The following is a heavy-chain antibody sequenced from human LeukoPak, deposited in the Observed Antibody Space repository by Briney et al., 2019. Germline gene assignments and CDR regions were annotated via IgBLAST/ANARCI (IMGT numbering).Heavy chain of an antibody. V-gene: IGHV1-24*01. CDR2: FDPEDGET. Sequence: ASVKVSFKVSGYTLTELSMHWVRQAPGKGLAWMGGFDPEDGETIYAQKFQGRVTMTEDTSTDTAYMELSSLRSEDTAVYYCASRSVVDGDYVPFDYWGQGTLVTVSS. CDR3: ASRSVVDGDYVPFDY. CDR1: GYTLTELS. D-gene: IGHD4-17*01. J-gene: IGHJ4*02.